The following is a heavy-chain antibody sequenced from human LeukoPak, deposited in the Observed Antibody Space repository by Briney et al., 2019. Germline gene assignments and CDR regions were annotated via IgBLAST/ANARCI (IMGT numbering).Heavy chain of an antibody. Sequence: PGGSLRLSCAASGFTFSDYYMTWIRQAPGKGLEWVSYIGSSGTTIYYADSVKGRFTISRDNAKSSLYLQMNSLRAEDAAVYYCARGSYCGGDCYDWFDPWGRGTLVTVSS. V-gene: IGHV3-11*04. CDR2: IGSSGTTI. J-gene: IGHJ5*02. D-gene: IGHD2-21*02. CDR3: ARGSYCGGDCYDWFDP. CDR1: GFTFSDYY.